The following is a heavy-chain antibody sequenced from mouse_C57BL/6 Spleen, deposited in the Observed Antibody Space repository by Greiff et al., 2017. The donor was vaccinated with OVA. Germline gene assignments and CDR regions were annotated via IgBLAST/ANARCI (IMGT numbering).Heavy chain of an antibody. V-gene: IGHV1-55*01. Sequence: VQLQQPGAELVKPGASVKMSCKASGYTFTSYWITWVKQRPEQGLEWIGDIYPGSGSTNYNEKFKSKATLTVDTSSSTAYMQLSSLTSEDSAVYYCARGQFITTVVATGEDYWGQGTTLTVSS. CDR1: GYTFTSYW. CDR3: ARGQFITTVVATGEDY. D-gene: IGHD1-1*01. CDR2: IYPGSGST. J-gene: IGHJ2*01.